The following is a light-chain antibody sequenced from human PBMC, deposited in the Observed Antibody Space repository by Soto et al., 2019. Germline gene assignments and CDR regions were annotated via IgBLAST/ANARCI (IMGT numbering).Light chain of an antibody. CDR2: DVT. CDR3: SSSTSSHTLV. Sequence: QPVLTQPASVSGSPGQSITISCTGTSSDVGISNYVSWYQQHPTKAPKLIIYDVTDRPSGVSNRFSASKSGNTAYLTISGLQAEDEADYHCSSSTSSHTLVFGGGTKLTVL. J-gene: IGLJ2*01. CDR1: SSDVGISNY. V-gene: IGLV2-14*01.